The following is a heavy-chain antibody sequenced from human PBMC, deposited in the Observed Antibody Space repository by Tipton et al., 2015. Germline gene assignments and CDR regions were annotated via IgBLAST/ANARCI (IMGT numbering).Heavy chain of an antibody. CDR3: ARDQSLSNYHFDF. J-gene: IGHJ4*02. CDR2: IKTDGSDE. CDR1: GFTFTNYW. V-gene: IGHV3-7*01. D-gene: IGHD5-24*01. Sequence: SLRLSCVASGFTFTNYWMSWVRQAPGKGPEWVANIKTDGSDEYYVDSVKGRFTISRDNAKNSVYLQMNSLRAEDTAVYYCARDQSLSNYHFDFWGQGTQVTVSS.